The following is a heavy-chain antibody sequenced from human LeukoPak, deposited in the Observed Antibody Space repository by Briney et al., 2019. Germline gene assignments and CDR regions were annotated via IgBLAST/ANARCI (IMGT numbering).Heavy chain of an antibody. CDR2: IRNDGSNS. V-gene: IGHV3-30*02. J-gene: IGHJ4*02. Sequence: GGSLRLSCAASGFTFSSYGMHWVRQAPGKGLEWVAFIRNDGSNSYYADSVKGRFTISRDNPKNTLYLQMNSLRPEDTAVYYCAKDRSYYDSGGFRNFDYWGQGTLVTVSS. CDR3: AKDRSYYDSGGFRNFDY. CDR1: GFTFSSYG. D-gene: IGHD3-22*01.